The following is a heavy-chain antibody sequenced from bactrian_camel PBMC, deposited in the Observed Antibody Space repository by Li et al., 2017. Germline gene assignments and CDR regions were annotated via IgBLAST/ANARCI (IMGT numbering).Heavy chain of an antibody. CDR3: ATTRRLYGGPGTRLTLAT. CDR1: GFTFSGYY. D-gene: IGHD5*01. Sequence: HVQLVESGGGLVQPGGSLRLSCVASGFTFSGYYMSWVRQAPGKGLEWVSSIYSDISNTYYADSVKGRFTASRDNAKNTVYLQMNSLKSEDTALYYCATTRRLYGGPGTRLTLATGVRGPRSPSP. J-gene: IGHJ6*01. V-gene: IGHV3-2*01. CDR2: IYSDISNT.